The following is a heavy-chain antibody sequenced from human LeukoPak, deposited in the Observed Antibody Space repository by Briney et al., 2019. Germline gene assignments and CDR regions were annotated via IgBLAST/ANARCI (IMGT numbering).Heavy chain of an antibody. Sequence: GSLRLSCAASGFTFSSYGMHWVRQAPGKGLEWVALIRYDGSNKYYVDSVKGRFTISRDNSKNTLSLQMSSLRAEDTAVYYCARRGSGSWDAFDIWGQGTMVTVSS. CDR3: ARRGSGSWDAFDI. CDR1: GFTFSSYG. CDR2: IRYDGSNK. J-gene: IGHJ3*02. V-gene: IGHV3-30*02. D-gene: IGHD3-10*01.